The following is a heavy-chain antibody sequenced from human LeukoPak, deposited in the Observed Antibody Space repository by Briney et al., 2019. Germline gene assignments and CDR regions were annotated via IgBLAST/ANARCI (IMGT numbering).Heavy chain of an antibody. CDR1: GFTFSSYA. J-gene: IGHJ4*02. Sequence: PGRSLRLSCAASGFTFSSYAMHWVRQAPGKGLEWVAVISYDGSNKYYADSVKGRFTISRDNSKNTLYLQMNSLRAEDTAVYYCARDYSPANEYYFDYWGQGTLVTVSS. D-gene: IGHD2-15*01. CDR3: ARDYSPANEYYFDY. V-gene: IGHV3-30*04. CDR2: ISYDGSNK.